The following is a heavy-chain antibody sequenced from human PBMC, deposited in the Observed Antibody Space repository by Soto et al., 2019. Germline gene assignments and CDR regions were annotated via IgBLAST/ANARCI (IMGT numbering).Heavy chain of an antibody. CDR3: AHSCIAAAGWYFDL. Sequence: QITLKESGPTLVKPTQTLTLTCTFSGFSLSTSGVGVGWIRQPPGKALEWLALIYWDDDKRYSPSLKSRLTITNDTSKIQGVLTTTNMDPVDTATYYCAHSCIAAAGWYFDLWGRGTLVTVSS. V-gene: IGHV2-5*02. CDR1: GFSLSTSGVG. CDR2: IYWDDDK. J-gene: IGHJ2*01. D-gene: IGHD6-13*01.